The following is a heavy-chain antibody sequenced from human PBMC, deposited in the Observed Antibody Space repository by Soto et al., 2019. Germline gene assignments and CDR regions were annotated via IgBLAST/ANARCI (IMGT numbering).Heavy chain of an antibody. CDR1: GYTFTSYG. CDR3: ARDVTTVTPYNWFDP. CDR2: SSAYNGNT. V-gene: IGHV1-18*01. J-gene: IGHJ5*02. D-gene: IGHD4-17*01. Sequence: QVQPVQSGAEVKKPGASVKVSCKASGYTFTSYGISWVRQPPGQGREWMGRSSAYNGNTNYAQKLQGRVTMTTDTSTSTAYMELRSLRSDDTAVYYCARDVTTVTPYNWFDPWGQGTLVTVSS.